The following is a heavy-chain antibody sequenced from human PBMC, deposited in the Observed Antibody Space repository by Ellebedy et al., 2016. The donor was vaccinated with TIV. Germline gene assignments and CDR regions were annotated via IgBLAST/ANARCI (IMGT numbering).Heavy chain of an antibody. D-gene: IGHD6-19*01. CDR2: ISYDGSNK. V-gene: IGHV3-30-3*01. CDR1: GFTFSSYA. Sequence: GESLKISXAASGFTFSSYAMHWVRQAPGKGLEWVAVISYDGSNKYYADSVKGRFTISRDNSKNTLYLQMNSLRAEDTAVYYCARQFGSGWGYWGQGTLVTVSS. CDR3: ARQFGSGWGY. J-gene: IGHJ4*02.